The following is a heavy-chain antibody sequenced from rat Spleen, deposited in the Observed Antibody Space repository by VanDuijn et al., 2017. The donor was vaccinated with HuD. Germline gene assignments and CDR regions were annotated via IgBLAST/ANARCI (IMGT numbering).Heavy chain of an antibody. CDR3: ARVGITTVVGDY. V-gene: IGHV2S12*01. J-gene: IGHJ2*01. CDR2: ISGGGRT. D-gene: IGHD1-1*01. CDR1: GNSLSSNG. Sequence: QVQLRESGPGLVQPSQTLSLSCTVSGNSLSSNGISWVRQPPGKGLEWIAAISGGGRTYYNSFFKSRLSISRDTSKSQVFFTMNSLQTDDTAVYYCARVGITTVVGDYWGQGVMVTVSS.